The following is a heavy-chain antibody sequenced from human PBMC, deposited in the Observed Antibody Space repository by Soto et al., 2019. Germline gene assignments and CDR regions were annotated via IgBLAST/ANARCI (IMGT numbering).Heavy chain of an antibody. CDR1: GFTFIDDD. D-gene: IGHD3-22*01. Sequence: VGLSCAASGFTFIDDDMNWVCHAAGKWLEWVSSISRISSYIYYADSVKGRFTTSRDNTKNSLYLQMNSLRAEDKAVYYCARDTGYYDSSENWFDPWGQGTLVTVSS. CDR2: ISRISSYI. CDR3: ARDTGYYDSSENWFDP. V-gene: IGHV3-21*01. J-gene: IGHJ5*02.